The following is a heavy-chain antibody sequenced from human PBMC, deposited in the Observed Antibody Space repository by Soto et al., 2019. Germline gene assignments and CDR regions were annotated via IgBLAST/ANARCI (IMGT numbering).Heavy chain of an antibody. CDR2: IYYSGST. V-gene: IGHV4-59*01. Sequence: QVQLQESGPGLVKPSETLSLTCTVSGGSISSYYWSWIRQPPGKGLEWIGYIYYSGSTNYNPSLKSRVTISVDTSKNQFSLKLSSVTAADTAVYYCASRPALDYGDYADTAFDIWGQGTMVTVSS. J-gene: IGHJ3*02. CDR1: GGSISSYY. CDR3: ASRPALDYGDYADTAFDI. D-gene: IGHD4-17*01.